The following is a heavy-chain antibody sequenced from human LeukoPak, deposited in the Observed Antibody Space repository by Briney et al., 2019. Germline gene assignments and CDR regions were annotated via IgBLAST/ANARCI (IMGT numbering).Heavy chain of an antibody. Sequence: GGSLRLSCAASGFTFSSYSMNWVRQAPGKGLEWVSSISSSSYIYYADSVKGRFTISRDNAKNSLYLQMNSLRAEDTAVYYCARPVEMATISAFDIWGQGTMVTVSS. CDR1: GFTFSSYS. CDR3: ARPVEMATISAFDI. D-gene: IGHD5-24*01. CDR2: ISSSSYI. V-gene: IGHV3-21*01. J-gene: IGHJ3*02.